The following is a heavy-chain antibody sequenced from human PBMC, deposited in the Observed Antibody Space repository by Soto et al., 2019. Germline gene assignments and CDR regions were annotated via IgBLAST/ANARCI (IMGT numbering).Heavy chain of an antibody. CDR2: ISAYNGNT. J-gene: IGHJ6*02. CDR3: ARGLYDIVTGHPLYYYYGMDV. D-gene: IGHD3-9*01. CDR1: GYTFTSYG. Sequence: ASVKVSCKASGYTFTSYGISWVRQAPGQGLEWMGWISAYNGNTNYAQKLQGRVTMTTDTSTSTAYMELRSLRSDDTAVYYCARGLYDIVTGHPLYYYYGMDVWGQGTTVTVSS. V-gene: IGHV1-18*04.